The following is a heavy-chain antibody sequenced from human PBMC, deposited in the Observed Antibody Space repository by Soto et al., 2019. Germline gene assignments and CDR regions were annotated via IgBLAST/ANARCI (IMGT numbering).Heavy chain of an antibody. J-gene: IGHJ3*02. CDR1: GYTFTSYA. CDR2: INAGNGNT. CDR3: ARAPSPYYYDSSGIAAFDI. V-gene: IGHV1-3*01. Sequence: QVPLVQSGAEVKKPGASVKVSCKASGYTFTSYAMHLVRQAPGQRLEWMGWINAGNGNTKYSQKFQGRVTITRDTSASTAYMELSSLRSEDTAVYYCARAPSPYYYDSSGIAAFDIWGQGTMVTVSS. D-gene: IGHD3-22*01.